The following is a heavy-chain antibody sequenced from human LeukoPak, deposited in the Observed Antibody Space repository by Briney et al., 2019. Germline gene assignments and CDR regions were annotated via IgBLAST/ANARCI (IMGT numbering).Heavy chain of an antibody. Sequence: SETLSLTCGVHGETFSAYWWTWIRQSPGKGLEWIGQINHSGSNDYTPSLNGRVTISAATSKKEFSLRLTSVTAADTAVYYCARGRQDVTIIVVVMTAVSYYLDVWGKGTTVTVS. CDR1: GETFSAYW. V-gene: IGHV4-34*08. J-gene: IGHJ6*03. CDR3: ARGRQDVTIIVVVMTAVSYYLDV. D-gene: IGHD3-22*01. CDR2: INHSGSN.